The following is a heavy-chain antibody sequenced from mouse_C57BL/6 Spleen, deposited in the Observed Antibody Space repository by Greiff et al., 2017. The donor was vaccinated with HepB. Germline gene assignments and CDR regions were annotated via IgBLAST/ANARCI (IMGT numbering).Heavy chain of an antibody. D-gene: IGHD1-1*01. J-gene: IGHJ4*01. CDR1: GYSITSGYY. V-gene: IGHV3-6*01. CDR2: ISYDGSN. CDR3: AKGSNYYGSSPGAMDY. Sequence: EVQLQESGPGLVKPSQSLSLTCSVTGYSITSGYYWNWIRQFPGNKLEWMGYISYDGSNNYNPSLKNRISITRDTSKNQFFLKLNSVTTEDTATYYCAKGSNYYGSSPGAMDYWGQGTSVTVSS.